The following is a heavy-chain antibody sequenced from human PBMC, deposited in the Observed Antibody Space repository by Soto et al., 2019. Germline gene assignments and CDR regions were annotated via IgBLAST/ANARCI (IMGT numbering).Heavy chain of an antibody. D-gene: IGHD3-22*01. V-gene: IGHV1-18*01. CDR2: ISAYNGNT. J-gene: IGHJ4*02. CDR1: GYTFTNYG. CDR3: ARAGPNDYEPGAPDY. Sequence: QVQVVQSGGEVKKPGASVKVSCKASGYTFTNYGVSWVRQAPGQGLEWMGWISAYNGNTNYAQKFQGRVTVTTDTSTSTAYMELRSLTSDGTAVYYCARAGPNDYEPGAPDYGGEGTLVTVSS.